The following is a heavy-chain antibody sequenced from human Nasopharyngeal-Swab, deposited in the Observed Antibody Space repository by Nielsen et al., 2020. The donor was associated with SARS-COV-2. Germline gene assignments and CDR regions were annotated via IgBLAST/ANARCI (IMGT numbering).Heavy chain of an antibody. J-gene: IGHJ4*02. D-gene: IGHD3-22*01. CDR3: ARGLYDSSGYYEDYFDY. Sequence: GESLKISCAASGFTFSSYSMNWVRQAPGKGLEWVSSISSSSSYIYYADSVKGRFTISRDNAKYSLYLQMNSLRAEDTAVYYCARGLYDSSGYYEDYFDYWGQGTLVTVSS. V-gene: IGHV3-21*01. CDR2: ISSSSSYI. CDR1: GFTFSSYS.